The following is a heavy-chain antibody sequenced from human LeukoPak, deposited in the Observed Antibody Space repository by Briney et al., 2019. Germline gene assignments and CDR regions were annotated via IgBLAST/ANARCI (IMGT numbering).Heavy chain of an antibody. D-gene: IGHD2-2*01. Sequence: SVKVSCKASGGTFISYAISWVRQAPGQGLEWMGGIIPIFGTANYAQKFQGRVTITADESTSTAYTELSSLRSEDTAVYYCAGSRIVVPAAMFWFDPWGQGTLVTVSS. CDR1: GGTFISYA. CDR2: IIPIFGTA. J-gene: IGHJ5*02. CDR3: AGSRIVVPAAMFWFDP. V-gene: IGHV1-69*13.